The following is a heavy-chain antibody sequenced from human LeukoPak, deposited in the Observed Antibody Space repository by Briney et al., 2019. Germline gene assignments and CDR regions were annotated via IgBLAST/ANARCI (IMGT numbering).Heavy chain of an antibody. CDR3: ARQSPGFMIAGYFDY. CDR1: GGSINNYY. J-gene: IGHJ4*02. D-gene: IGHD3-16*01. Sequence: SETLSLTCTVSGGSINNYYWYWMRQPPGKGLEWIGYVWYSGTTKYNPSLKSRVTISVDTSKNQFSLKLSSVTAADTAVYYCARQSPGFMIAGYFDYWAQGTLVTVSS. V-gene: IGHV4-59*01. CDR2: VWYSGTT.